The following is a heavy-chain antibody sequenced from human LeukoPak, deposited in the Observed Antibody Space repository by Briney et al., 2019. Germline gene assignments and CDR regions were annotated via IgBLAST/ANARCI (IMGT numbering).Heavy chain of an antibody. J-gene: IGHJ4*02. CDR1: GISFSAHG. Sequence: GGSLRLSCAASGISFSAHGMHWVRQAPGKGLEWVAIIRFDGSNIHYADSVKGRFTISRDNSKNTLYLQMNSLRAEDTAVYYCVRDGVGATIYFGYFDHWGQGNLVTVSS. CDR2: IRFDGSNI. D-gene: IGHD1-26*01. CDR3: VRDGVGATIYFGYFDH. V-gene: IGHV3-33*01.